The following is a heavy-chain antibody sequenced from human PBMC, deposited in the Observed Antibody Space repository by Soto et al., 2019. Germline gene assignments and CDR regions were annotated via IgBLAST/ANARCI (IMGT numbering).Heavy chain of an antibody. CDR2: INSDGSST. Sequence: PGGSLRLSCAASGFSFNKYAMHWVRQAPGKGLVWVSRINSDGSSTSYADSVKGRFTISRDNAKNTLYLQMNSLRAEDTAVYYCASVSQVWPPYLNSWAQGPLVTV. CDR3: ASVSQVWPPYLNS. CDR1: GFSFNKYA. J-gene: IGHJ4*02. V-gene: IGHV3-74*01. D-gene: IGHD5-18*01.